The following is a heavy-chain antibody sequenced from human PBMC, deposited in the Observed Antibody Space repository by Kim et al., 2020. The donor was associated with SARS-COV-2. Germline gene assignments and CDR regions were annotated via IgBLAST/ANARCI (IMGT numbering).Heavy chain of an antibody. CDR3: ARSLNSYYFDY. V-gene: IGHV4-31*02. D-gene: IGHD2-21*01. Sequence: TYYTPSLKSRVPISVDTSKTQFSLKLSSVTAADTAVYYCARSLNSYYFDYWGQGTLVTVSS. J-gene: IGHJ4*02. CDR2: T.